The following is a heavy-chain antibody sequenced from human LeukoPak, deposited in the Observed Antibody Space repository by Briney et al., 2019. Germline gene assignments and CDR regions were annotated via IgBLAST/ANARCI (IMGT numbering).Heavy chain of an antibody. CDR1: GFTFSSYS. Sequence: PGGSLRLSCAASGFTFSSYSMNWVRQAPGKGLEWVSSISSSSSYIYYADSVKGRFTISRDNAKNSLYLQMNSLRAEDTAVYYCARHGPTYYYGSGSLYLDYWGQGALVTVSS. J-gene: IGHJ4*02. D-gene: IGHD3-10*01. CDR3: ARHGPTYYYGSGSLYLDY. CDR2: ISSSSSYI. V-gene: IGHV3-21*01.